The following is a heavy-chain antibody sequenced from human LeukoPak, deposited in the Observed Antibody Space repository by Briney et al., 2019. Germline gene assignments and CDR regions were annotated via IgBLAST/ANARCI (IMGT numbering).Heavy chain of an antibody. CDR1: GGTFSSYA. CDR3: ARDGSYHYDSSGYYDY. D-gene: IGHD3-22*01. J-gene: IGHJ4*02. CDR2: IIPIFGTA. V-gene: IGHV1-69*13. Sequence: ASVKVSCKASGGTFSSYAISWVRQAPGQGLEWMGGIIPIFGTANYAQKFQGRVTITADESTSTAYMELSSLRSEDTAVYYCARDGSYHYDSSGYYDYWGQGTLVTVSS.